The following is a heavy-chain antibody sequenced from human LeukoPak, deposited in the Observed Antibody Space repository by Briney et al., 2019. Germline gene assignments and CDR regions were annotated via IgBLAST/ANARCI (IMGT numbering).Heavy chain of an antibody. CDR1: GGSISSGSYY. Sequence: SQTLSLTCTVSGGSISSGSYYWSWIRQPAGKGLEWIGRIYTSGSTNYNPSLKSRVTISVDTSKNQFSLKLSSVTAADTAVYYCAKGPRVVLDFDYWGQGTLVNGSS. CDR3: AKGPRVVLDFDY. CDR2: IYTSGST. V-gene: IGHV4-61*02. J-gene: IGHJ4*02. D-gene: IGHD3-3*01.